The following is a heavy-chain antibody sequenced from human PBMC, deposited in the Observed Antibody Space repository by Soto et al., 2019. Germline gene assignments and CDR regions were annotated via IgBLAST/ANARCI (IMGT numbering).Heavy chain of an antibody. CDR1: GGTFSSYT. CDR2: IIPILGIA. Sequence: QVQLVQSGAEVKKPGSSVKVSCKASGGTFSSYTISWVRQAPGQGLEWLGRIIPILGIANYAQKFQGRVSLTAAKSTSTTYMEPRILRSEDTAVYYCARARGYCSGGSGYNDYGDYDFDYWGQETLVTVSS. V-gene: IGHV1-69*02. J-gene: IGHJ4*02. D-gene: IGHD2-15*01. CDR3: ARARGYCSGGSGYNDYGDYDFDY.